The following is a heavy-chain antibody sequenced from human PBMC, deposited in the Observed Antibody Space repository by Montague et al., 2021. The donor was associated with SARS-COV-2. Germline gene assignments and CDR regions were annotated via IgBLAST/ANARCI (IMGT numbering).Heavy chain of an antibody. CDR1: GFTFSNYW. V-gene: IGHV3-7*03. CDR3: AREISGGDFDC. J-gene: IGHJ4*02. Sequence: SLRLSCAASGFTFSNYWMSWVRQAPGKGPEWVANIKKDGREKYYLDSVKGRFTIPRDNAKNALFLQVNSLRVEDTAVYYCAREISGGDFDCWGQGTLVTVSS. CDR2: IKKDGREK. D-gene: IGHD3-10*01.